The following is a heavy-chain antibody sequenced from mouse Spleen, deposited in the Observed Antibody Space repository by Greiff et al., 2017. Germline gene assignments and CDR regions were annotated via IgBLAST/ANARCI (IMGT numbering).Heavy chain of an antibody. V-gene: IGHV3-5*01. CDR1: GISITTGNYR. D-gene: IGHD1-1*01. CDR2: IYYSGTI. CDR3: ARERDPDYYGSSYPWYFDV. Sequence: DVKLQESGPGLVKPSQTVFLTCTVSGISITTGNYRWSWIRQFPGNKLEWIGYIYYSGTITYNPSLTSRTTITRDTPKNQFFLEMNALTDEDTATYDCARERDPDYYGSSYPWYFDVWGTGTTVTVSS. J-gene: IGHJ1*03.